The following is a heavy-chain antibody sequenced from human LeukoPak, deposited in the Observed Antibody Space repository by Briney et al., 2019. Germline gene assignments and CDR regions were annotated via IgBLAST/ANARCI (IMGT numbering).Heavy chain of an antibody. CDR2: IYYSGST. V-gene: IGHV4-59*01. Sequence: PSQTPSLTCTVSGGSISSYYWSWIRQPPGKGLEWIGYIYYSGSTNYNPSLKSRVTISVDTSKNQFSLKLSSVTAADTAVYYCARDCGDYSGYNWFDPWGQGTLVTVSS. CDR3: ARDCGDYSGYNWFDP. CDR1: GGSISSYY. D-gene: IGHD4-11*01. J-gene: IGHJ5*02.